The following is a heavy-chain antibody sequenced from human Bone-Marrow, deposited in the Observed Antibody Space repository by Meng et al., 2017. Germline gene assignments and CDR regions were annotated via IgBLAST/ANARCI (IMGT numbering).Heavy chain of an antibody. CDR2: MNPNSGNT. CDR3: ARALRAVVVVAATPDYYYYGMDV. J-gene: IGHJ6*02. D-gene: IGHD2-15*01. Sequence: ASVKVSCKASGYTFTSYAINWVRQATGQGLEWMGWMNPNSGNTGYAQKFQGRVTMTRNNSISTAYMELSSLRSEDTAVYYCARALRAVVVVAATPDYYYYGMDVWGQGTTVTVSS. CDR1: GYTFTSYA. V-gene: IGHV1-8*01.